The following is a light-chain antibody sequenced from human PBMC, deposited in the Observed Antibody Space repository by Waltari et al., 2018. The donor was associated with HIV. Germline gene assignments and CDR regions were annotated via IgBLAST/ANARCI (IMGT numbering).Light chain of an antibody. V-gene: IGLV1-44*01. CDR1: SSHIGSNN. Sequence: QSVLTQPPSTSGPPGQRVTISCPVRSSHIGSNNLLWCQQLPGKAPKVLIYGKNQRPSGVPDRFSGSKSGTSASLAIGGLQSEDEADYYCASWDDSLNGPVFGGGTTLTVL. CDR2: GKN. J-gene: IGLJ2*01. CDR3: ASWDDSLNGPV.